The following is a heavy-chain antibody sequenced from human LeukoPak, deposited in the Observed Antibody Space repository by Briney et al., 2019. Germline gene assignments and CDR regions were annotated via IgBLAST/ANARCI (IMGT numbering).Heavy chain of an antibody. CDR2: IIPIFGTV. CDR1: GGTFSSYA. Sequence: RASVKASCKASGGTFSSYAISWVRQAPGQGLEWMGGIIPIFGTVNYAQKFQGRVTITADKSTSTAYMELSSLRSEDTAVYYCARTYSGSPGRLDYWGQGTLVTVSS. V-gene: IGHV1-69*06. CDR3: ARTYSGSPGRLDY. J-gene: IGHJ4*02. D-gene: IGHD1-26*01.